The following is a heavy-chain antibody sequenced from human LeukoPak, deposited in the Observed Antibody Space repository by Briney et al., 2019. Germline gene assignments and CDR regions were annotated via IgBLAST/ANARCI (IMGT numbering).Heavy chain of an antibody. V-gene: IGHV3-48*03. D-gene: IGHD5-12*01. CDR2: ISSSGSTI. CDR3: ARGVVATIAGHGTFDY. Sequence: PGGSLRLSCAASGFTFSSYEMNWVRQAPGKGLEWVSYISSSGSTIYYADSVKGRFTISRDNAKNSLYLQMNSLRAEDTALYYCARGVVATIAGHGTFDYWGQGTLVTVSS. J-gene: IGHJ4*02. CDR1: GFTFSSYE.